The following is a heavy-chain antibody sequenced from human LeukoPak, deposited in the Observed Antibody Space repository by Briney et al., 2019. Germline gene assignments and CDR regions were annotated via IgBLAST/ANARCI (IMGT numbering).Heavy chain of an antibody. V-gene: IGHV3-30*02. Sequence: PGGSLRLSCAASGFTFSSYGMHWVRQAPGKGLEWVAFIRYDGSNKYYADSVKGRFTISRDNSKNTLYLQMNSLRAEDTAVYYCAKDIIAAAGTEDYWGQGTLVTVSS. CDR3: AKDIIAAAGTEDY. CDR1: GFTFSSYG. D-gene: IGHD6-13*01. J-gene: IGHJ4*02. CDR2: IRYDGSNK.